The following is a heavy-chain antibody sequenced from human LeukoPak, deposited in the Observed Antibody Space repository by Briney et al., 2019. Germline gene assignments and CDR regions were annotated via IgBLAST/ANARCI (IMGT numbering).Heavy chain of an antibody. Sequence: PGGSLRLSCAASGFTVSGKYMSWVRQAPGKGLERVSLIYSSGVASYADSVKGRFTISRDNSKNTLYLQMNSLRAEDTAVYYCAKARGAARLDYWGQGTLVTVSS. J-gene: IGHJ4*02. CDR3: AKARGAARLDY. V-gene: IGHV3-66*03. CDR2: IYSSGVA. D-gene: IGHD6-6*01. CDR1: GFTVSGKY.